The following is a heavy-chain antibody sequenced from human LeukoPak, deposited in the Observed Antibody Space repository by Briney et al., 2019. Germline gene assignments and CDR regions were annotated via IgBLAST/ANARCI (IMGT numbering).Heavy chain of an antibody. V-gene: IGHV4-34*01. CDR2: GSESGGT. CDR1: GGSISSYY. D-gene: IGHD3-3*01. J-gene: IGHJ5*02. CDR3: AKNGQSGFSFDP. Sequence: SETLSLTCTVSGGSISSYYWSWIRQPPGKGLEWIGEGSESGGTKFNPSLKSRVTISADTSKNQFSLKMNSVTAADTAVYYCAKNGQSGFSFDPWGQGSLVTVSS.